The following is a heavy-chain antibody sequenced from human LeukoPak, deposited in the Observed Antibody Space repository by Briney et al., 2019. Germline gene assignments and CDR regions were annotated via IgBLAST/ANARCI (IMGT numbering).Heavy chain of an antibody. CDR2: ISDSGANK. D-gene: IGHD1-26*01. J-gene: IGHJ6*02. CDR1: GFTFSTYA. CDR3: AKDVRVGGGGMDV. Sequence: PGGSPRLSCAASGFTFSTYAINWVRQAPGKGLEWVSLISDSGANKHYAASVKSRFTISRDNSKNTLSLQMNSLRPEDTAVYYCAKDVRVGGGGMDVWGQGTPVTVSS. V-gene: IGHV3-23*01.